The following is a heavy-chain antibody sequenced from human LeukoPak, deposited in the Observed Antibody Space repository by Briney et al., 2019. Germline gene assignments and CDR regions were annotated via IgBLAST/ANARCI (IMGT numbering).Heavy chain of an antibody. J-gene: IGHJ4*02. CDR3: ARDLTGWGESSGYSDY. CDR2: ISYDGTNK. Sequence: GGSQRHSCAASGFTFSSYSMNWVRQAPGKGLEWVALISYDGTNKFYEDSVKGRFTISRDNSKNTLFLQVNSLRAEDTAVYCCARDLTGWGESSGYSDYWGQGTLVTVSS. V-gene: IGHV3-30*05. D-gene: IGHD3-22*01. CDR1: GFTFSSYS.